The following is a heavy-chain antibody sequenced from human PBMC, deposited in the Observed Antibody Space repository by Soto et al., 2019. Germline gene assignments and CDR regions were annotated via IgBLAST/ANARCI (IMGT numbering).Heavy chain of an antibody. J-gene: IGHJ4*02. Sequence: GGSLRLSCAASGFTFSSYSMNWVRQAPGKGLEWVSYISSSSSTIYYADSVKGRFTISRDNAKNSLYLQMNSLRAEDTAVYYCSRVLLIDYAVFDYWGQGTLVTVSS. CDR1: GFTFSSYS. CDR3: SRVLLIDYAVFDY. D-gene: IGHD4-17*01. CDR2: ISSSSSTI. V-gene: IGHV3-48*01.